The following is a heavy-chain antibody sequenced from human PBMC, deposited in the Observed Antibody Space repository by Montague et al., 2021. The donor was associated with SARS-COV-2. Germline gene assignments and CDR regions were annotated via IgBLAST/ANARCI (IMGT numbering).Heavy chain of an antibody. CDR3: ARGSRQWLVRPPHYYYFDY. J-gene: IGHJ4*02. CDR1: GGSISSYY. V-gene: IGHV4-59*12. D-gene: IGHD6-19*01. CDR2: IYYSGST. Sequence: SETLSLTCTVSGGSISSYYWSWIRQPPGKGLEWIGYIYYSGSTNYNPSFKSRVTISVDTSKNQFSLKLSSVTAADTAVYYCARGSRQWLVRPPHYYYFDYWGQGTLVTVSS.